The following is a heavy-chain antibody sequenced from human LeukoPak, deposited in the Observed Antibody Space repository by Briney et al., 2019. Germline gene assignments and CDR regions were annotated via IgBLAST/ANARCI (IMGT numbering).Heavy chain of an antibody. CDR1: GFMLSGDS. V-gene: IGHV3-21*04. CDR2: ISSRSSYI. Sequence: GRALRLSCAASGFMLSGDSMNWVRQAPGKGLEWVSSISSRSSYIYYADSVKGRFTISRDNAKNLLYLQMNSLRAEDAAVYYCARHLGGSGSHDAFDIWGQGTMVTVSS. CDR3: ARHLGGSGSHDAFDI. D-gene: IGHD3-10*01. J-gene: IGHJ3*02.